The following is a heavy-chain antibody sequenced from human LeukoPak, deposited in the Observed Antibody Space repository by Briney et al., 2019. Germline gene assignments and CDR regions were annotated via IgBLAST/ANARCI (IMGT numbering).Heavy chain of an antibody. D-gene: IGHD5-24*01. CDR3: ARLGPGRDVSNSFDL. V-gene: IGHV3-21*06. CDR2: ISSRSTYR. CDR1: GFSFSMYD. Sequence: PGGSLSLSCEASGFSFSMYDMTWVRQAPGKGLEYVSSISSRSTYRFSADSVRGRLTISRDDAKNLLFLHMNSLRGDDTAVYYCARLGPGRDVSNSFDLWGQGTLVTVSS. J-gene: IGHJ4*02.